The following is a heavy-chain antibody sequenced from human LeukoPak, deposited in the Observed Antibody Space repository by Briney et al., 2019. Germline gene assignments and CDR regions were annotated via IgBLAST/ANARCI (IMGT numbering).Heavy chain of an antibody. J-gene: IGHJ6*02. CDR3: EGSGSYGRMDV. Sequence: GGSLRLSCAASGFTVSSNYMSWVRQAPGKGLEWGSVIYSGGSTYYADSVKGRFTISRDNSKNTLYLQMNSLRAEDTAVYYCEGSGSYGRMDVWGQGTTVTVSS. D-gene: IGHD3-10*01. CDR1: GFTVSSNY. V-gene: IGHV3-53*01. CDR2: IYSGGST.